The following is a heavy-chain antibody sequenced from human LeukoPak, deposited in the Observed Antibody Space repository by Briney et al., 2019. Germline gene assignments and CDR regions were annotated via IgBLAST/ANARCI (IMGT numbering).Heavy chain of an antibody. Sequence: SETLSLTCTVSGGSISSSSYYWGWIRQPPGKGLEWIGSIYYSGSTYYNPSLKSRVTISVDTSKNQFSLKLSSVTAADTAVYYCARDRRYSYGQTKPRDFDYWGQGTLVTVSS. D-gene: IGHD5-18*01. CDR1: GGSISSSSYY. J-gene: IGHJ4*02. CDR3: ARDRRYSYGQTKPRDFDY. V-gene: IGHV4-39*07. CDR2: IYYSGST.